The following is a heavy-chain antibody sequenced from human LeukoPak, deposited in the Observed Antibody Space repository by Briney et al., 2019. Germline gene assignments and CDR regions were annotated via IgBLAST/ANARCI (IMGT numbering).Heavy chain of an antibody. D-gene: IGHD3-10*01. V-gene: IGHV3-30*14. CDR1: GFTFSSYA. Sequence: GGSLRLSCAASGFTFSSYAMHWVRQAPGKGLEWVAVISYDGSNKYYADSVKGRFTISRDNAKNTLCVQMNSLRVEDTAVYYCARSTPGYGSGSSYDTTPFDWGQGTLVIVSS. CDR3: ARSTPGYGSGSSYDTTPFD. CDR2: ISYDGSNK. J-gene: IGHJ4*02.